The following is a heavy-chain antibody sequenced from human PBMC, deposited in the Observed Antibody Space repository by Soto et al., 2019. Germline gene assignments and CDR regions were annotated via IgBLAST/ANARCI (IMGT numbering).Heavy chain of an antibody. CDR1: GGSITSSSYY. J-gene: IGHJ4*02. CDR3: MLGSGWKDFDY. CDR2: IYYSGST. D-gene: IGHD3-22*01. V-gene: IGHV4-39*01. Sequence: SQTLSLTCTVSGGSITSSSYYWGWIRQPPGKGLEWIGNIYYSGSTYYNPSLKSRVTISVDTSKNQFSLKLSSVTAADTAVYYCMLGSGWKDFDYWGQGTLVTVSS.